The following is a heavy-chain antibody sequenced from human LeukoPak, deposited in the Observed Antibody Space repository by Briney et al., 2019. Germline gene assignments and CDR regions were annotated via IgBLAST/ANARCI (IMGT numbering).Heavy chain of an antibody. Sequence: SETLSLTCAVSGYSISSGYYWGWIRQPPGKGLEWIGSIYHSGSTYYNPSLKSRVTISVDTSKNQFSLKLSSVTAADTAVYYCARHVNTDDDFGSGYPSYYFDYWGQGTLVTVSS. J-gene: IGHJ4*02. CDR2: IYHSGST. D-gene: IGHD3-3*01. V-gene: IGHV4-38-2*01. CDR3: ARHVNTDDDFGSGYPSYYFDY. CDR1: GYSISSGYY.